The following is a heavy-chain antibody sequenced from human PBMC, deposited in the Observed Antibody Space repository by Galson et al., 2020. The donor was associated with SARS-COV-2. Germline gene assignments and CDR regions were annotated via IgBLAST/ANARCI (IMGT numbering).Heavy chain of an antibody. Sequence: ASVKVSCKVSGYTLIELSMHWVRQTPGKGLEWMGGFDPEDGETIYVEKFQGRVTMTEDTSSDTAYMELSGLKFDDTAVYYCATSPAYCGGDCSSDYWGQGTLVTVSS. CDR2: FDPEDGET. CDR1: GYTLIELS. J-gene: IGHJ4*02. V-gene: IGHV1-24*01. D-gene: IGHD2-21*02. CDR3: ATSPAYCGGDCSSDY.